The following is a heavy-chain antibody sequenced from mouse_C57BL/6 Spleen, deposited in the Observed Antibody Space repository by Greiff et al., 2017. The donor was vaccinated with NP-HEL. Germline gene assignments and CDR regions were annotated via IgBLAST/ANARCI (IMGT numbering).Heavy chain of an antibody. J-gene: IGHJ4*01. V-gene: IGHV1-52*01. Sequence: VQLQQPGAELVRPGSSVKLSCKASGYTFTSYWMHWVKQRPIQGLEWIGNIDPSDSETHYNQKFKDKATLTVDKSSSTAYMQLSSLTSEDSAVYYCARSGRYGYDLGDAMDYWGQGTSVTVSS. CDR3: ARSGRYGYDLGDAMDY. D-gene: IGHD2-2*01. CDR1: GYTFTSYW. CDR2: IDPSDSET.